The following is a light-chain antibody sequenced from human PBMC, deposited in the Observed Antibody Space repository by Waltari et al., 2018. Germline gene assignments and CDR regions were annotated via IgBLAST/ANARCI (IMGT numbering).Light chain of an antibody. CDR3: QQRST. V-gene: IGKV3-11*01. CDR2: DTS. CDR1: QSLTSY. J-gene: IGKJ2*01. Sequence: EIVLTQSPATLSLSPGEGATLSCRASQSLTSYLAWYQQKPGQAPRLLIYDTSNRATGIPARFSGSWSGTDFTLIISSLEPEDFGVYYCQQRSTFGQGTKLEIK.